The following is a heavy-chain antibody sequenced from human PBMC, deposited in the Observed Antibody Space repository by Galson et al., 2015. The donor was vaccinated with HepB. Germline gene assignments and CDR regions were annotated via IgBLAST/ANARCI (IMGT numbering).Heavy chain of an antibody. J-gene: IGHJ3*02. V-gene: IGHV1-24*01. CDR3: ATGGGVYCSSTSCRDAFDI. CDR1: GYTLTESS. D-gene: IGHD2-2*01. CDR2: FDPEDGET. Sequence: SVKVSCKVSGYTLTESSMHWVRQAPGKGLEWMGGFDPEDGETIYAQKFQGRVTMTEDTSTDTAYMELSSLRSEDTAVYYCATGGGVYCSSTSCRDAFDIWGQGTMVTVSS.